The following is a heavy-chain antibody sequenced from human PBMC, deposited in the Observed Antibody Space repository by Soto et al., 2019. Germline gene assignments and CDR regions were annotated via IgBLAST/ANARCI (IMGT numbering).Heavy chain of an antibody. Sequence: LSLTCTVSGGSISSYYRSWIRQPPGKGLEWIGYIYYSGSTNYNPSLKSRVTISVDTSKNQFSLKLSSVTAADTAVYYCARRYGGNFDFWGQGTLVTVSS. CDR2: IYYSGST. D-gene: IGHD1-26*01. CDR1: GGSISSYY. J-gene: IGHJ4*02. CDR3: ARRYGGNFDF. V-gene: IGHV4-59*01.